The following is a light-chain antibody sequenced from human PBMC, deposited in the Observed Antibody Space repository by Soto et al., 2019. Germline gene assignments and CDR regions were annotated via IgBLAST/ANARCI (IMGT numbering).Light chain of an antibody. CDR2: GAS. CDR3: QQSFNTPLT. J-gene: IGKJ1*01. CDR1: QSVSSTY. Sequence: PGERATLCCRASQSVSSTYLAWYQQQPGQAPRLLMSGASSRATGIPDRFSGSGSGTDFTLTISTLQPEDFATHYCQQSFNTPLTFGQATKVDIK. V-gene: IGKV3D-20*02.